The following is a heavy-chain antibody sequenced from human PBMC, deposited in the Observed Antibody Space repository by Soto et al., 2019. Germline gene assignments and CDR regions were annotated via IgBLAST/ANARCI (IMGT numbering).Heavy chain of an antibody. V-gene: IGHV4-31*11. J-gene: IGHJ6*03. CDR3: ARDSHSQQPNHRWGGGDMDV. D-gene: IGHD6-13*01. CDR1: GGSISNGGYY. Sequence: QLQLEESGPGLVKPSQTLSLTCAVSGGSISNGGYYWSWIRQHPGKGLEGIGSVYFSGSTYYNPSLKSRVTIAVATPKTQFSLKLSSVTAADTAVYYCARDSHSQQPNHRWGGGDMDVWGKGTTVTVSS. CDR2: VYFSGST.